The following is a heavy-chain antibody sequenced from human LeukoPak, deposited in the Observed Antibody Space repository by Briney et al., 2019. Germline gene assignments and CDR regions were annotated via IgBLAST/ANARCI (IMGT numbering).Heavy chain of an antibody. CDR3: AKEGAYPIVTYDS. Sequence: GGSLRLSCAASGFTFSNYWMNWVRQAPGKGLEWVANIKQDGSEKYFVDSVKGRFTISRDNAKNSLYLQMNSLRAEDTAVHYCAKEGAYPIVTYDSWGQGTLVTVSS. CDR1: GFTFSNYW. D-gene: IGHD4-11*01. CDR2: IKQDGSEK. J-gene: IGHJ5*01. V-gene: IGHV3-7*01.